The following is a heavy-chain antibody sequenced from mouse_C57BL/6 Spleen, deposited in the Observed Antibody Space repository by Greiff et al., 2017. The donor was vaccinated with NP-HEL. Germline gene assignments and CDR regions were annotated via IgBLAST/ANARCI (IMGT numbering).Heavy chain of an antibody. V-gene: IGHV1-82*01. CDR2: IYPGDGDT. CDR1: GYAFSSSW. J-gene: IGHJ2*01. Sequence: QVQLKQSGPELVKPGASVKISCKASGYAFSSSWMNWVKQRPGKGLEWIGRIYPGDGDTNYNGKFKGKATLTADKSSSTAYMQLSSLTSEDSAVYFCAITTVADYFDYWGQGTTLTVSS. CDR3: AITTVADYFDY. D-gene: IGHD1-1*01.